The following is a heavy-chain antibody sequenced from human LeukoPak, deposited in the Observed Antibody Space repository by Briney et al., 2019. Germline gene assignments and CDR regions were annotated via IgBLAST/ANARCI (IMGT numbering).Heavy chain of an antibody. V-gene: IGHV3-33*01. D-gene: IGHD3-22*01. Sequence: GGSLRLSCAASGFSFSTFGMHWVRQAPGKGLEWVASIWYDGSKNYYADSVKGRFTISRDNSRNTLYLQMNSLRVEDTAVYYCARDPYDNYWGQGTLVTVSS. J-gene: IGHJ4*02. CDR2: IWYDGSKN. CDR3: ARDPYDNY. CDR1: GFSFSTFG.